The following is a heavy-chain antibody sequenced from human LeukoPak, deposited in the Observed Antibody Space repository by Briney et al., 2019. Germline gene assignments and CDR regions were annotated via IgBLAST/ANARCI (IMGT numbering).Heavy chain of an antibody. CDR2: IYTSGGT. CDR3: ARDGHSFGGVIVKGDDAFDI. J-gene: IGHJ3*02. V-gene: IGHV4-4*07. Sequence: SETLSLTCTVSGGSISSYYWSWIRQPAGKGLEWIGRIYTSGGTDYNPSLKSRVIMSVDTSKNHLSLKLTSVTAADTAVYYCARDGHSFGGVIVKGDDAFDIWGQGTMVTVSS. D-gene: IGHD3-16*02. CDR1: GGSISSYY.